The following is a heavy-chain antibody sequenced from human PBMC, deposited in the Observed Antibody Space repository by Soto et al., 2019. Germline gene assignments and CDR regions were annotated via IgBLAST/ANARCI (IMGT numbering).Heavy chain of an antibody. CDR2: IYSGGGT. CDR1: GFTVSNNY. D-gene: IGHD4-4*01. J-gene: IGHJ4*02. Sequence: EVQLVESGGGLVQPGGSLRLSCAASGFTVSNNYMNWFRLAPGKGLEWVSLIYSGGGTYYADSVKGRFTSSRDNSKNTRDLQMNSLRAEDTAVYYCARNGWGMATVGMWGPGTLVTVSS. CDR3: ARNGWGMATVGM. V-gene: IGHV3-53*01.